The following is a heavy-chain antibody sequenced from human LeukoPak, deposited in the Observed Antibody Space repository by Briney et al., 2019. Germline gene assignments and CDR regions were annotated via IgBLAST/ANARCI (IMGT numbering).Heavy chain of an antibody. CDR1: GGSISSYY. CDR3: ARYDFWSGRHFDY. V-gene: IGHV4-59*01. D-gene: IGHD3-3*01. CDR2: IYYSGST. J-gene: IGHJ4*02. Sequence: SETLSLTCTVSGGSISSYYWSWIRQPPGKGLEWIGYIYYSGSTNYNPSLKSRVTISVDTSKNQFSLKLSSVTAADTAVYYCARYDFWSGRHFDYWGQGTLVTVSS.